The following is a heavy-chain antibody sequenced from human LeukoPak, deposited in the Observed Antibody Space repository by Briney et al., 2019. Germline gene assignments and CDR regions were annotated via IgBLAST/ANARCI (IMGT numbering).Heavy chain of an antibody. Sequence: PSETLSLTCTVSGGSISTYYWSWIRQPPGKGLEWIGYIYYSGSTIYNPSLKSRVTTSVDTSKNQFSLKLSSVTAADTAVYYCARVGYYYDSSGYHYFFDYWGQGTLVTVSS. D-gene: IGHD3-22*01. J-gene: IGHJ4*02. CDR3: ARVGYYYDSSGYHYFFDY. CDR1: GGSISTYY. CDR2: IYYSGST. V-gene: IGHV4-59*01.